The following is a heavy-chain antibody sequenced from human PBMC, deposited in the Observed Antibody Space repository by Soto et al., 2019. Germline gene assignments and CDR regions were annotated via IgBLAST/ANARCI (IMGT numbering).Heavy chain of an antibody. CDR2: ISSSSSYI. Sequence: EVQLVESGGGLVKPGGSLRLSCAASGFTFSSYSMNWVRQAPGKGLEWVSSISSSSSYIYYADSVKGRFTISRDNAKNSLYLQMNSLRAEDTAVYYCARESYCSSTSCYVMAYYYYMDVWDKGTTVTVSS. V-gene: IGHV3-21*01. J-gene: IGHJ6*03. CDR3: ARESYCSSTSCYVMAYYYYMDV. D-gene: IGHD2-2*01. CDR1: GFTFSSYS.